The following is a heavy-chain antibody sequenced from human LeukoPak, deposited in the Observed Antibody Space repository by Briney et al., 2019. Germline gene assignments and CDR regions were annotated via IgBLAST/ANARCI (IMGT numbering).Heavy chain of an antibody. J-gene: IGHJ3*02. D-gene: IGHD3-22*01. V-gene: IGHV1-2*02. CDR3: ARAGVWDYDDSSGYHNAAFDI. CDR2: INPNSGGT. CDR1: GYTFTDYY. Sequence: GASVKVSCKASGYTFTDYYMHWVRQAPGQGLEWMGWINPNSGGTNYAQKFQGRVSMTRDTSISIAYMELSRLRSDDTAVYYCARAGVWDYDDSSGYHNAAFDIWGQGTMVTVSS.